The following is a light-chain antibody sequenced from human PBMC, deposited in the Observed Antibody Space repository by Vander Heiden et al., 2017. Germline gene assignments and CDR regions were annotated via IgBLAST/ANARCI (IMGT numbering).Light chain of an antibody. CDR1: NIGSEA. Sequence: SNALTQPDSVSVATAQMARITCGENNIGSEAVHRFQQKPGQDPVLVIYRDSNRPSGIPERFSGSNPGNTVTLTISRIEAGDEADHCCQVWDSSSDHYVFGTGTKVTVL. V-gene: IGLV3-12*02. CDR2: RDS. J-gene: IGLJ1*01. CDR3: QVWDSSSDHYV.